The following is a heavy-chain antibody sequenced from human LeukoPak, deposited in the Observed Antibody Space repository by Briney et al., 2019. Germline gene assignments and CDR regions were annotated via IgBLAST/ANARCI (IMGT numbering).Heavy chain of an antibody. J-gene: IGHJ6*04. CDR2: ISGSGDNI. D-gene: IGHD3-10*02. Sequence: GGSLRLSCATSGFTFSSYSMNWVRQAPGKGLEWVSVISGSGDNIYYADSVKGRFTISRDNAKNSLYLQMNSLRAEDTAVYYCAELGITMIGGVWGKGTTVTISS. V-gene: IGHV3-21*01. CDR3: AELGITMIGGV. CDR1: GFTFSSYS.